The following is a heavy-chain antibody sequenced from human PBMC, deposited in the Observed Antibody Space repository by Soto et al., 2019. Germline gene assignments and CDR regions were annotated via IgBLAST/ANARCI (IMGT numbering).Heavy chain of an antibody. V-gene: IGHV1-3*05. CDR1: GYTFTSYA. CDR3: ARKGDWYFDL. J-gene: IGHJ2*01. Sequence: QVQLVQSGAEEKKPGASVKVSCKASGYTFTSYAMHWVRQAPGQRLEWMGWINAGNGNTKDSQKFQGRVTITRDTAASTAYRERSSLRSEDTAVYYCARKGDWYFDLCRRGTLVTVSS. CDR2: INAGNGNT.